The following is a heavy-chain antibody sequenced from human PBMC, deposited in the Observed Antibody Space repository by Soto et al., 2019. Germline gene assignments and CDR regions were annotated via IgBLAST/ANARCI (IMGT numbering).Heavy chain of an antibody. Sequence: EGQLLESGGRLVQPGESLRLSCAASGFTFSIYAMSWARQAPGKGLEWVSVIDASGGTTYTDSVKGRFTISRDNSKNTLYLQMNSLRVEDTAVYYCVRERQLGVW. CDR3: VRERQLGV. CDR1: GFTFSIYA. CDR2: IDASGGTT. D-gene: IGHD6-6*01. V-gene: IGHV3-23*01. J-gene: IGHJ6*01.